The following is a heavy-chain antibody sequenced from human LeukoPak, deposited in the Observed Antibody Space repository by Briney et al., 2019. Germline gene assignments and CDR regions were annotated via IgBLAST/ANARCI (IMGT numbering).Heavy chain of an antibody. Sequence: GGSLRLSCAAYEFTFSGFWMSWVRQAPGKGLEWVATVKEDGSEKYYVDSVKGRFIISRDNAKNSLFLQMNSLRAEDTAVYYCARDRGVLDWGQGTLVTVSS. CDR2: VKEDGSEK. V-gene: IGHV3-7*03. CDR3: ARDRGVLD. CDR1: EFTFSGFW. J-gene: IGHJ4*02. D-gene: IGHD3-10*01.